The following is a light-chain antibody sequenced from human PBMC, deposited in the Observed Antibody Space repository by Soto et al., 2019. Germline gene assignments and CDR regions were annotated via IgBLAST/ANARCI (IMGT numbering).Light chain of an antibody. Sequence: IQMTQSPSSLSASVGDRVTITCRASQSISIYLNWYQQKPGTAPKLLIYAASRLQSGVPSRFSGSGYGTDFSLTISSLQSEDFATYYCQQRETFGQGTKV. V-gene: IGKV1-39*01. CDR2: AAS. J-gene: IGKJ1*01. CDR3: QQRET. CDR1: QSISIY.